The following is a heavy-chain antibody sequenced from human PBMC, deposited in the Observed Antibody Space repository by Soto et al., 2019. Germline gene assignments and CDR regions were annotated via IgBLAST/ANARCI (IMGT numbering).Heavy chain of an antibody. CDR2: ISSSSSTI. J-gene: IGHJ6*02. V-gene: IGHV3-48*02. D-gene: IGHD3-3*01. Sequence: EVQLVESGGGLVQPGGSLRLSCAASGFTFSSYSMNWVRQAPGKGLEWVSYISSSSSTIYYADSVKGRFTISRDNAKNSLYLQMNSLRDKDTAVYYCARDYDFWSGPRMDVWGQGTTVTVSS. CDR3: ARDYDFWSGPRMDV. CDR1: GFTFSSYS.